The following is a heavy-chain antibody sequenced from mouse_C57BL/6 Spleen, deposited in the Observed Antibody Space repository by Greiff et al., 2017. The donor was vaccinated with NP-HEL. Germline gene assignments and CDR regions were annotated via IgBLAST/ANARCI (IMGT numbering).Heavy chain of an antibody. CDR1: GYTFTDYN. J-gene: IGHJ2*01. D-gene: IGHD2-5*01. CDR3: ANLYYNNYEGYFDY. V-gene: IGHV1-22*01. Sequence: VQLQQSGPELVKPGASVKMSCKASGYTFTDYNMHWVKQSHGKSLEWIGYINPNNGGTSYNQKFKGKATLTVNKSSSTAYMELRSLTSEDSAVYYCANLYYNNYEGYFDYWGQGTTLTVSS. CDR2: INPNNGGT.